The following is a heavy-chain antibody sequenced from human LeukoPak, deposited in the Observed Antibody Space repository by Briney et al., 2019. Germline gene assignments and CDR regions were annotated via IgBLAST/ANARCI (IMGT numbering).Heavy chain of an antibody. D-gene: IGHD3-22*01. Sequence: GGSLRLSCAASGFTFSSYAMSWVRQAPGKGLEWVSAISGSGGSTYYADSVKGRFTISRDNSKNTLYLQMNSLRAEDTAVYYYAKGRITMIVVVITNYAFDIWGQGTMVTVSS. CDR2: ISGSGGST. V-gene: IGHV3-23*01. CDR1: GFTFSSYA. CDR3: AKGRITMIVVVITNYAFDI. J-gene: IGHJ3*02.